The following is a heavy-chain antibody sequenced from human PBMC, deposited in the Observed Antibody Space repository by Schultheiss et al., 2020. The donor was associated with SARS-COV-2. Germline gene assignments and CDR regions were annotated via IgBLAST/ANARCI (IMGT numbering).Heavy chain of an antibody. CDR2: ISYDGSNK. Sequence: GGSLRLSCAASGFTVSSNYMSWVRQAPGKGLEWVAVISYDGSNKYYADSVKGRFTISRDNAKNSLYLQMNSLRAEDTAVYYCARERRWNCDAFDIWGQGTTVTVSS. CDR1: GFTVSSNY. D-gene: IGHD1-7*01. J-gene: IGHJ3*02. CDR3: ARERRWNCDAFDI. V-gene: IGHV3-30*03.